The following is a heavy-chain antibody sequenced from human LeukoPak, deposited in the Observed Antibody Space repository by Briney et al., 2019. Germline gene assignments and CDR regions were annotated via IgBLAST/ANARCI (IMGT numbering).Heavy chain of an antibody. D-gene: IGHD2-2*01. CDR2: IYPGDSDT. CDR1: XXXXTXYW. J-gene: IGHJ6*03. V-gene: IGHV5-51*01. Sequence: GXXXXXTXYWIGWVRQMPGKGLEWMGIIYPGDSDTRYSPSFQGQVTISADKSISTAYLQWSSLKASDTAMYYCARLHGYCSSTSCDYYYYYYMXVXGXXT. CDR3: ARLHGYCSSTSCDYYYYYYMXV.